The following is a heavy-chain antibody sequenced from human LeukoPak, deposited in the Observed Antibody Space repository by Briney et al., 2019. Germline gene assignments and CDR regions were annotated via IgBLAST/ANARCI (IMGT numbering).Heavy chain of an antibody. V-gene: IGHV4-4*02. CDR1: GGSISSSNW. D-gene: IGHD3-16*02. Sequence: SETLSLTCAVSGGSISSSNWWSWVRQPPGKGLEWIGEIYHSGSTNYNPSLKSRVTISVDKSKNQFSLKLSSVTAADTAVYYCARGRMTFGGVIVLDYWGQGTLVTVSS. CDR2: IYHSGST. J-gene: IGHJ4*02. CDR3: ARGRMTFGGVIVLDY.